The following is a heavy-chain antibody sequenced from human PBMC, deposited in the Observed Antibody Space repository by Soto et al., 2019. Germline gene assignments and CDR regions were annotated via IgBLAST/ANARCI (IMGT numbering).Heavy chain of an antibody. CDR1: GGSISSSNW. D-gene: IGHD4-17*01. V-gene: IGHV4-4*02. CDR2: IYHSGST. Sequence: QVQLQESGPGLVKPSGTLSLTCAVSGGSISSSNWWSWVRQPPGKGLEWIGEIYHSGSTNYNPSLQSRGTLSXDXSKHHFSLKLSSVTAADTAVYYCARVWTTVTNWFDPWGQGTLVTVSS. CDR3: ARVWTTVTNWFDP. J-gene: IGHJ5*02.